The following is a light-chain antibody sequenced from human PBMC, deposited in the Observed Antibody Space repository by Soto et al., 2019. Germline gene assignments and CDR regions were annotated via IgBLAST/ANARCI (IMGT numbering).Light chain of an antibody. J-gene: IGLJ1*01. Sequence: QSALTQPASVSGSPGQSITISCTGTSSDVGVYNYVSWYQQHPGKVPKLMIYDVSNRPSGVSNLFSGSKSGNTASLTISGLQAEDEADYYCSSYTSSSTPYVFGTGTKATVL. V-gene: IGLV2-14*01. CDR2: DVS. CDR1: SSDVGVYNY. CDR3: SSYTSSSTPYV.